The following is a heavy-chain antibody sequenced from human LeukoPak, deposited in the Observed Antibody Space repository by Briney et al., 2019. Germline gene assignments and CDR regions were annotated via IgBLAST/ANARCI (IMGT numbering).Heavy chain of an antibody. CDR2: MNPNSGNT. CDR1: GYTFTSYD. J-gene: IGHJ4*02. V-gene: IGHV1-8*03. D-gene: IGHD3-22*01. Sequence: GASVKVSCKASGYTFTSYDINWVRQGTGQGLEWMGWMNPNSGNTGYAQKFQGRVTIIRDTSISTAYMDLSSLRSEDTAVYYCARGLYDSSGYYIDYWGQGTLVTVSS. CDR3: ARGLYDSSGYYIDY.